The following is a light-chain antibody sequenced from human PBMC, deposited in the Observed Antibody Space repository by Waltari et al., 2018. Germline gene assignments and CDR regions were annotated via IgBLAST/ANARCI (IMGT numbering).Light chain of an antibody. J-gene: IGLJ2*01. Sequence: QSALTQPRSVSGSPGQSVTISCTGTSGDVGGYYYVSWYQQYPGKAPKLLIYSITRRRSGFPDLFSGSRAGNTASLSISGLQPDDEADYYCSSYAGSDTYILFGGGTKLTVL. CDR1: SGDVGGYYY. CDR2: SIT. CDR3: SSYAGSDTYIL. V-gene: IGLV2-11*01.